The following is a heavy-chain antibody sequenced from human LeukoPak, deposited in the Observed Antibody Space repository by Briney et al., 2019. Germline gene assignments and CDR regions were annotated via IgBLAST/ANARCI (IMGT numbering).Heavy chain of an antibody. CDR3: ARVSWSGYYRTVEKFEY. D-gene: IGHD3-3*01. CDR2: IKQDGSEK. Sequence: PGGSLRLSCAASGFTFSSYWMSWVRQAPGKGLEWVANIKQDGSEKYYVDSVKGRFTISRDNAKNSLYLQMNSLRADDTAVYYCARVSWSGYYRTVEKFEYSGQGTLVTVSS. CDR1: GFTFSSYW. V-gene: IGHV3-7*01. J-gene: IGHJ4*02.